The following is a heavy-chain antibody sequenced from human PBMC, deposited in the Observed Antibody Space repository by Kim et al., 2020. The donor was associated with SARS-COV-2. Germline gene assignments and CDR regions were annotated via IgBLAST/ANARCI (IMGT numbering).Heavy chain of an antibody. CDR2: ISSSSYI. Sequence: GGSLRLSCAASGFTFSSYSMNWVRQAPGKGLEWVSSISSSSYIYYADSVKGRFTISRDNAKNSLYLQMNSLRAEDTAVYYCARDQYYDILTGFFLDAFDIWGQGTMVTVSS. CDR1: GFTFSSYS. D-gene: IGHD3-9*01. CDR3: ARDQYYDILTGFFLDAFDI. V-gene: IGHV3-21*01. J-gene: IGHJ3*02.